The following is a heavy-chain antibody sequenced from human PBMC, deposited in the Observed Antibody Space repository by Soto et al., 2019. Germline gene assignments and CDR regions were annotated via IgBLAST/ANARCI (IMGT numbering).Heavy chain of an antibody. CDR1: GYTFTGYY. Sequence: ASVKVSCKASGYTFTGYYMHWVRQAPGQGLEWMGWINTNSGDTQYAQKFQGRVTMTRDISIATAYMELSSLRSDDTAIYYCARMATFGSLNWFDPWGQGTLVTVSS. CDR2: INTNSGDT. CDR3: ARMATFGSLNWFDP. V-gene: IGHV1-2*02. D-gene: IGHD3-16*01. J-gene: IGHJ5*02.